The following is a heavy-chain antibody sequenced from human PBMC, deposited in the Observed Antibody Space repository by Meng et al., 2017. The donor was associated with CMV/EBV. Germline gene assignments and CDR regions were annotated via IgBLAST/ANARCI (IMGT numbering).Heavy chain of an antibody. CDR1: GYTFTGYG. CDR2: ISVYNGHT. J-gene: IGHJ4*01. CDR3: ARGVPLGIIYSFDY. Sequence: QVQLVQSGGEVKKPGGSVKVSCKASGYTFTGYGISWVRQAPGQGLEWMGWISVYNGHTNFAQNLQGRVTMTTDTSTSTAYVELRSLRSDDTAIYYCARGVPLGIIYSFDYWGQGTLVTVFS. V-gene: IGHV1-18*01. D-gene: IGHD2-21*01.